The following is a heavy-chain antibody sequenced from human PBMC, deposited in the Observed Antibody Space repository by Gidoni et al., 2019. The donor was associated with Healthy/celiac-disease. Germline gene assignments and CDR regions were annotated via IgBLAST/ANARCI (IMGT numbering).Heavy chain of an antibody. J-gene: IGHJ4*02. V-gene: IGHV4-39*01. Sequence: GKGLEWIGSIYYSGSTYYNPSLKSRVTISVDTSKNQFSLKLSSVTAADTAVYYCAKGKWELGTPGFDYWGQGTLVTVSS. D-gene: IGHD1-26*01. CDR3: AKGKWELGTPGFDY. CDR2: IYYSGST.